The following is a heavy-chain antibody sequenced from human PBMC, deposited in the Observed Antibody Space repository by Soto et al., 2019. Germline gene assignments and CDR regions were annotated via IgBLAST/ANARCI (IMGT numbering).Heavy chain of an antibody. D-gene: IGHD5-12*01. CDR2: IGPESGAT. Sequence: ASVKVSCKASGYTFTGHYIHWVRQAPEQGPEWMGEIGPESGATRYAQKFQGRVTMTMDMSITTVYMELSNLSPDDTAVYYCGRGRSGQIVVFYWAQGTPVTVSS. V-gene: IGHV1-2*02. CDR3: GRGRSGQIVVFY. J-gene: IGHJ4*02. CDR1: GYTFTGHY.